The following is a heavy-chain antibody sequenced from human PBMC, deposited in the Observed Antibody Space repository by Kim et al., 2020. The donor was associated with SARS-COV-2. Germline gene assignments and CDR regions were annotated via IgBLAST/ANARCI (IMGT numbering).Heavy chain of an antibody. J-gene: IGHJ6*02. CDR3: ATDIRQQQPASMDV. V-gene: IGHV3-9*01. Sequence: ADSVKGRFTISRDNAKNSLYLQMNSLRAEDTALYYCATDIRQQQPASMDVWGQGTTVTVSS. D-gene: IGHD6-13*01.